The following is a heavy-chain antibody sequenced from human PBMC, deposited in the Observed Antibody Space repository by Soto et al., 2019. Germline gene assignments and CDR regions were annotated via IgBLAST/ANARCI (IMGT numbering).Heavy chain of an antibody. Sequence: PSETLSLTCTVSGGSISSSSYYWGWIRQPPGKGLEWIGSIYYSGSTYYNPSLKSRVTISVDTSKNQFSLKLSSVTAADTAVYYCARSRPGYSYGSFDYWGQGTLVTVSS. CDR2: IYYSGST. V-gene: IGHV4-39*01. CDR3: ARSRPGYSYGSFDY. D-gene: IGHD5-18*01. CDR1: GGSISSSSYY. J-gene: IGHJ4*02.